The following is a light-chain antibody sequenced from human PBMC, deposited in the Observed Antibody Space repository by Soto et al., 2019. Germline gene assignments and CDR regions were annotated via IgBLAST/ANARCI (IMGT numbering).Light chain of an antibody. CDR3: RQYGTSLGFP. CDR2: GAS. J-gene: IGKJ4*01. V-gene: IGKV3-20*01. Sequence: EIVLTQSPGTLSLSPGERATLSCRASHSVSSNFLAWYQEKLGQAPRLLIYGASKRATGIPDRFSGSGSGTDFTLTISILEPEDFAVYYCRQYGTSLGFPVGGGTKVDIK. CDR1: HSVSSNF.